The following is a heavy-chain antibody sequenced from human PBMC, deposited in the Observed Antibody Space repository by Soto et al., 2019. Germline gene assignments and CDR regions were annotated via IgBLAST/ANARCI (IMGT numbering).Heavy chain of an antibody. CDR2: IYYGGST. CDR1: GGSISSYY. Sequence: SETLSLTCTVSGGSISSYYWSWIRQPPGKALEWIGYIYYGGSTNYNPSLKSRVTISVDTSKNQFSLKLSSVTAADTAVYYCARRNRRYCDILTGYYEGDYYYYYMDVWGKGTTVTVSS. J-gene: IGHJ6*03. V-gene: IGHV4-59*08. D-gene: IGHD3-9*01. CDR3: ARRNRRYCDILTGYYEGDYYYYYMDV.